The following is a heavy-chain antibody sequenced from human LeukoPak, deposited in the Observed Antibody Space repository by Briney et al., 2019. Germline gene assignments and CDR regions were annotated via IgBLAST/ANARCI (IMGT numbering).Heavy chain of an antibody. D-gene: IGHD2-21*01. Sequence: GRSLRLSCAASGFTFSSYGMHWVRQAPGKGLEWVAVISYDGSNKYYADSVKGRFTISRDNSKNTLYLQMNSLRAEDTAVYYCARDLRWPTRWEFDPWGQGTLVTVSS. J-gene: IGHJ5*02. V-gene: IGHV3-30*03. CDR3: ARDLRWPTRWEFDP. CDR1: GFTFSSYG. CDR2: ISYDGSNK.